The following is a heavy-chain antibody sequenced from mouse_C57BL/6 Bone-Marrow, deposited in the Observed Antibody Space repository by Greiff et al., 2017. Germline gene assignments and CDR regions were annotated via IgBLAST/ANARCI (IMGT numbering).Heavy chain of an antibody. CDR2: LYPGSGST. Sequence: VQLQQSGAELVKPGASVKMSCKASGYTFTRYWITWVQQRPGQGLEWLGDLYPGSGSTNYNEKFKSKATLTVDTSSSTAYMQLSSLTSEDSAVYSCASSSLLWFRLWDYWGQGTTLTVSS. D-gene: IGHD2-2*01. CDR3: ASSSLLWFRLWDY. J-gene: IGHJ2*01. CDR1: GYTFTRYW. V-gene: IGHV1-55*01.